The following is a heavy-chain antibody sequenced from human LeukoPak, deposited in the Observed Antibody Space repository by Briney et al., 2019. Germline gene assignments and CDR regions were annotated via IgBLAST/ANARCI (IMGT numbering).Heavy chain of an antibody. V-gene: IGHV3-23*01. J-gene: IGHJ4*02. CDR3: AKWGDYDVLTGYYVSDY. D-gene: IGHD3-9*01. CDR2: ITGSGGNT. Sequence: GGSLRLSCAASGFTFNNYAMSWVRQAPGKGLEWVAAITGSGGNTYYADSVKGRFTISRDNSKNTVFLQMNSLRAEDTAVYYCAKWGDYDVLTGYYVSDYWGQATLVTVSS. CDR1: GFTFNNYA.